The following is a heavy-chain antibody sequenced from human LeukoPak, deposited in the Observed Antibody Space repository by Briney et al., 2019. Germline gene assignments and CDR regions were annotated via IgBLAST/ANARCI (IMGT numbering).Heavy chain of an antibody. D-gene: IGHD3-10*01. CDR3: XXXXXSGTSYEYYYMDV. CDR1: EFTFNNYW. J-gene: IGHJ6*03. Sequence: GGSLRLSCAASEFTFNNYWMHWVRQAPGKGLEWVSGISWNSRFIAYADSVKGRFTISRDNAKNSLYLQMNSLRVEDTALYYXXXXXXSGTSYEYYYMDVWGKGTTVTISS. CDR2: ISWNSRFI. V-gene: IGHV3-9*01.